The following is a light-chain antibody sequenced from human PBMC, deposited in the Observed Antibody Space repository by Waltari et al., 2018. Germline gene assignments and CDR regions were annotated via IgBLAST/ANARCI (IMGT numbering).Light chain of an antibody. CDR2: WAS. J-gene: IGKJ5*01. V-gene: IGKV4-1*01. CDR1: RSVLYTSINKNY. CDR3: QQYYSIPIT. Sequence: DIVMTQSLDSLALSLGERATINCKTTRSVLYTSINKNYLAWYRQKPGQPPKLLIYWASTREHGVPDRISGSGSGTDFTLTISSLQAEDVAVYYCQQYYSIPITFGQGTRLEIK.